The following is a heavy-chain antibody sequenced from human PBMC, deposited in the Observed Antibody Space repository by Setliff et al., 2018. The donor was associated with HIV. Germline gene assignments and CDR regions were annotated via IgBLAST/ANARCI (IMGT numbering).Heavy chain of an antibody. J-gene: IGHJ6*04. CDR1: GHTSTNVD. V-gene: IGHV1-8*01. CDR2: MNPNSGDT. D-gene: IGHD3-10*01. Sequence: ASVKVSCKASGHTSTNVDIQWLRRATGQGLEWMGWMNPNSGDTGYAQKFQGRVIMTRDTSISTAYMELSSLTSADTAVYYCASGKGVRGVIITGGLDVWGKGTTVTVSS. CDR3: ASGKGVRGVIITGGLDV.